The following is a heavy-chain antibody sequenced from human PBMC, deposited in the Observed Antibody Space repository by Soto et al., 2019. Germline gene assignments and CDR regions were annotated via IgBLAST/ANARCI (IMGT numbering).Heavy chain of an antibody. J-gene: IGHJ4*02. Sequence: EVQLLESGGGLVQPGGSLRLSCAASGFTFSSYAMSWVRLAPGKGLEWVSGISGSGGTTYYADSVKGRFTISRDTSKNTLYLQMNSLRADDTAVYYCAKNSGSYFSFFDYWGQGTLVTVSS. CDR1: GFTFSSYA. CDR3: AKNSGSYFSFFDY. D-gene: IGHD2-15*01. V-gene: IGHV3-23*01. CDR2: ISGSGGTT.